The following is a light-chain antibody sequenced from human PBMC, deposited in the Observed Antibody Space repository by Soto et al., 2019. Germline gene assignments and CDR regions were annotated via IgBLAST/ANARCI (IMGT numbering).Light chain of an antibody. CDR2: VNSDGSH. Sequence: QPVLTQSPSASASLGASVNLTCTLSSGHSSYAIAWHQQQPEKGPRYLMKVNSDGSHYKGDGIPDRFSGSSSGADRHLTISSLQSEDEADYYCQTWGTGIHVVFGGGTKLTVL. CDR3: QTWGTGIHVV. CDR1: SGHSSYA. J-gene: IGLJ2*01. V-gene: IGLV4-69*01.